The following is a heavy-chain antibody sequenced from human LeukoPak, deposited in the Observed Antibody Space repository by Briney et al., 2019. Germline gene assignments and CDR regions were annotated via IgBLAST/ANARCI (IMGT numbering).Heavy chain of an antibody. V-gene: IGHV3-74*01. CDR2: INSDGSWT. CDR1: GNYW. D-gene: IGHD4-17*01. Sequence: GGSLRLSCAASGNYWMHWVRQAPGKGLVWVSHINSDGSWTSYADSVKGRFTISKDNAKNTVYLQMNSLRAEDTAVYYCARDLKPTVTRGYYYYYGMDVWGQGTTVTVSS. CDR3: ARDLKPTVTRGYYYYYGMDV. J-gene: IGHJ6*02.